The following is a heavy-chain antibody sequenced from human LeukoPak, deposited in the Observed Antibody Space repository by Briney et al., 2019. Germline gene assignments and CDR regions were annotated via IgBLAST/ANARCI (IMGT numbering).Heavy chain of an antibody. D-gene: IGHD4-23*01. Sequence: SETLSLTCAVYGGSFSGYYWSWIRQPAGKGLEWIGEINHSGSTNYNPSLKSRVTISVDTSKNQFSLKLSSVTAADTAVYYCASDYGGNSWDAFDIWGQGTMVTVSS. CDR1: GGSFSGYY. CDR3: ASDYGGNSWDAFDI. V-gene: IGHV4-34*01. J-gene: IGHJ3*02. CDR2: INHSGST.